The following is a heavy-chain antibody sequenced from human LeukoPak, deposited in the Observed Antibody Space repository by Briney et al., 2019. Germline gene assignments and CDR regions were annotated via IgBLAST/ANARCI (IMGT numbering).Heavy chain of an antibody. CDR2: IYTSGST. V-gene: IGHV4-4*07. CDR1: GGSISSYY. CDR3: AREKAAAGTAAFDP. D-gene: IGHD6-13*01. Sequence: SETLSLTCTVSGGSISSYYWSWIRQPAGKGLEWIGRIYTSGSTNYNPSLKSRVTMSVDTSKNQFSLKLSSVTAADTAVYYCAREKAAAGTAAFDPWGQGTLVTVSS. J-gene: IGHJ5*02.